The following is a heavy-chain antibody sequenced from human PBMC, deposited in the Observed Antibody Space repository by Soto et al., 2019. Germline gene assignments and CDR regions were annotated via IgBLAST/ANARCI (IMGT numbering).Heavy chain of an antibody. CDR3: VRDDSGTTNGIDY. D-gene: IGHD1-1*01. Sequence: GGSLRLSCAASGFIFTNYWMHWVRQTPEKGLVWVSHLNTDGSDTRYADSVKGRFTISRDNAKNTLYLQMNSLRVEDTAVYYCVRDDSGTTNGIDYWGQGTLVTVSS. CDR1: GFIFTNYW. CDR2: LNTDGSDT. V-gene: IGHV3-74*01. J-gene: IGHJ4*02.